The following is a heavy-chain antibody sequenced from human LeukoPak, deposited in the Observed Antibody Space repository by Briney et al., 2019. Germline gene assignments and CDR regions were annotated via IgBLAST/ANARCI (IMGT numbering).Heavy chain of an antibody. J-gene: IGHJ6*02. D-gene: IGHD6-19*01. CDR3: ARPSAGYSSGWRPYYYYGMDV. Sequence: VASVKVSCKASGGTFSSYAISWVRQAPGQGLEWMGGIIPIFGTANYAQKFQGRVTIPADESTSTAYMELSSLRSEDTAVYYCARPSAGYSSGWRPYYYYGMDVWGQGTTVTVSS. CDR2: IIPIFGTA. CDR1: GGTFSSYA. V-gene: IGHV1-69*13.